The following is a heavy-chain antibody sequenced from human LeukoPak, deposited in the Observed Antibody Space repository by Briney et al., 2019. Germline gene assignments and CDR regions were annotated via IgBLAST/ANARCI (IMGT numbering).Heavy chain of an antibody. Sequence: SQTLSLICTVSAGSISSNYWSWIRQPAGKGLELNGRIYTCGSTNYNPSLKGRVTMSVDTPKNQFSLKLSSVTAADTAVYYCARLYSNYVVADYWGQGTLVTVSS. CDR3: ARLYSNYVVADY. V-gene: IGHV4-4*07. D-gene: IGHD4-11*01. CDR2: IYTCGST. J-gene: IGHJ4*02. CDR1: AGSISSNY.